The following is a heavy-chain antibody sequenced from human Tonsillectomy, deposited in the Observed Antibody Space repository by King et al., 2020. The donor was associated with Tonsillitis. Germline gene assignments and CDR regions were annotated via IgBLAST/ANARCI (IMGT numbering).Heavy chain of an antibody. V-gene: IGHV3-23*04. J-gene: IGHJ2*01. D-gene: IGHD5-12*01. CDR3: ANDPHRSGYNGYDWVGYFAL. CDR1: GFTFSTYA. Sequence: VQLVESGGGLVQPGGSLRLSCAASGFTFSTYAMNWVRQAPGKGLEWVSAIGDSGGSTYYADSVKGRFTISRDNSKNTLFLQLDSLRAEDTAVYFCANDPHRSGYNGYDWVGYFALWGRGTLVTVSS. CDR2: IGDSGGST.